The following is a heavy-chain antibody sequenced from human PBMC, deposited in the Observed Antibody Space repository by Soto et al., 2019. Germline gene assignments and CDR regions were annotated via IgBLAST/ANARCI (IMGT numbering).Heavy chain of an antibody. V-gene: IGHV1-46*01. J-gene: IGHJ6*02. CDR2: INPSGGST. CDR3: ARDLNRKYYYGSGSYYNPISGMDV. CDR1: GYTFTSYY. Sequence: GASVKVSCKASGYTFTSYYMHWVRQAPGQGLEWMGIINPSGGSTSYAQKFQGRVTMTRDTSTSTVYMELSSLRSEDTAVYYCARDLNRKYYYGSGSYYNPISGMDVWGQGTTVTV. D-gene: IGHD3-10*01.